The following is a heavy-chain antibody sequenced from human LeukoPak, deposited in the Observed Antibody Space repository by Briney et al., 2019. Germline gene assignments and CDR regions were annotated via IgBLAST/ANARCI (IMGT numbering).Heavy chain of an antibody. V-gene: IGHV3-21*01. CDR3: ARETPAAIPFDY. CDR2: ISSSSSYI. D-gene: IGHD2-2*01. J-gene: IGHJ4*02. CDR1: GFTFSSYS. Sequence: GGSLRLSCAASGFTFSSYSMTWVRKAPGKGLEWVSSISSSSSYIYYADSVKGRFTISRDNAKNSLYLQMNSLRAEDTAVYYCARETPAAIPFDYWGQGTLVTVSS.